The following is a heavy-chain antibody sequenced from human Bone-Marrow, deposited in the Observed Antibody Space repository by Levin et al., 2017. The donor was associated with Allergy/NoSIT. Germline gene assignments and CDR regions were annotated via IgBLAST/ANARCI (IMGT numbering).Heavy chain of an antibody. Sequence: GESLKISCKGSGYRFSSYWIGWVRQMPGKGLEWMGIIYPGDSDTKYNPSFQAQVSISADKSINTAYLQWYSLKASDTAIYYCARGGSGIYYYYSMDVWAKGTTVTVSS. V-gene: IGHV5-51*01. CDR2: IYPGDSDT. CDR1: GYRFSSYW. CDR3: ARGGSGIYYYYSMDV. D-gene: IGHD3-10*01. J-gene: IGHJ6*03.